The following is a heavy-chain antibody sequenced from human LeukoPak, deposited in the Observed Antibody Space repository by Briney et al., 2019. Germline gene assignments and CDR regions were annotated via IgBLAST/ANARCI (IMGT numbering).Heavy chain of an antibody. CDR2: IIPIFGTA. J-gene: IGHJ6*03. Sequence: SVKVSCKASGGTFSSYAISWVRQAPGQGLEWMGGIIPIFGTANYAQKFQGRVTITTDESTSTAYMELSSLRSEDTAVYYCARVKLDSSSAYYYYYYMDVWGKGTTVTVSS. CDR1: GGTFSSYA. CDR3: ARVKLDSSSAYYYYYYMDV. V-gene: IGHV1-69*05. D-gene: IGHD6-6*01.